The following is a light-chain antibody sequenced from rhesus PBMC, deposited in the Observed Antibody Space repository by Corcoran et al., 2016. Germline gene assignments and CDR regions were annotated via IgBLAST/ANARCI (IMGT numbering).Light chain of an antibody. CDR2: RTS. V-gene: IGKV3-35*01. CDR3: QQGNSIPFT. CDR1: SSVSTSY. J-gene: IGKJ3*01. Sequence: EIVLTQSPTSMAVSQGERVTISCTVSSSVSTSYLHWYQQKPGFPPRLLVYRTSILASGAPARFSGGGSGTSYTLTISSMEAEDAANYYCQQGNSIPFTFGPGTKLDIK.